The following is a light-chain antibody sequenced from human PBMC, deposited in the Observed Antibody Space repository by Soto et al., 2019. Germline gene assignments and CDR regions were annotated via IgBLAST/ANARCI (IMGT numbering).Light chain of an antibody. Sequence: DIQMTQSPSSLSASVGDRVTITCRASQGINNYVAWYQQKPGKAPKLLIYAASTLKSGVPSRFSGSGSGTDFPLTISSLQHEDVATYSCQQYSSVTLFGPGTRLDIK. V-gene: IGKV1-27*01. J-gene: IGKJ3*01. CDR2: AAS. CDR1: QGINNY. CDR3: QQYSSVTL.